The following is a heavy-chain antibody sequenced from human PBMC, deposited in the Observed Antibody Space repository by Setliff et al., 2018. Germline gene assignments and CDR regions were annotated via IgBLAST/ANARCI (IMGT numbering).Heavy chain of an antibody. CDR1: GFSFSRHE. V-gene: IGHV3-48*03. J-gene: IGHJ6*02. CDR3: ARDGVFYAMDF. D-gene: IGHD3-10*01. Sequence: QAGGSLRLSCAASGFSFSRHEMIWVRQAPGKGLEWVSKTHIDGITVYSDSVKGRSIIYRDNARNSLHLQMNSLRAEDTAIYYCARDGVFYAMDFWGQGTTVTVSS. CDR2: THIDGITV.